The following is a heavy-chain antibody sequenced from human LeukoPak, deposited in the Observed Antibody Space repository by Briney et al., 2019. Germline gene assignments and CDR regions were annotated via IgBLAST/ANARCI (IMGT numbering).Heavy chain of an antibody. CDR2: INTNTGNP. J-gene: IGHJ4*02. V-gene: IGHV7-4-1*02. D-gene: IGHD4-17*01. CDR3: ARSNNDGDYLGVGFDY. Sequence: ASVTVSCKSSGYTFNDYAMNWVRQAPGQGLEWMGWINTNTGNPTYAQGFTGRFVFSSDTSVRTAYLRISSLKAEDTAVYYCARSNNDGDYLGVGFDYWGQGTLVNVSS. CDR1: GYTFNDYA.